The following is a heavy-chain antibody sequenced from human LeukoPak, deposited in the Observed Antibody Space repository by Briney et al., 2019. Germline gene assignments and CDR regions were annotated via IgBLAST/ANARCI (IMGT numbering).Heavy chain of an antibody. J-gene: IGHJ6*04. Sequence: SVKVSCKASGGTFSIYAISWVRQAPGQGLEWMGGIIPIFDTANYAQKFQGRVTIIADKSTSTAYMELSSLRSEDTAVYYCARCSGSYHYYYGMNVWGKGTTVTVSS. CDR1: GGTFSIYA. V-gene: IGHV1-69*06. CDR3: ARCSGSYHYYYGMNV. CDR2: IIPIFDTA. D-gene: IGHD3-10*01.